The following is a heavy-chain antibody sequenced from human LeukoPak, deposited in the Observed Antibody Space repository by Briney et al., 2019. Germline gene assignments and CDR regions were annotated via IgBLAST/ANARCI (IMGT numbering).Heavy chain of an antibody. J-gene: IGHJ6*03. Sequence: PSETLSLTCAVYGGSFSGYYWSWIRQPPGKGLEWIGEINHSGSTNYNPSLKSRVTISVDTSKNQFSLKLSSVTAADTAVYYCARGHPTGYCSGGSCYYYMDVWGKGTTVTVSS. CDR1: GGSFSGYY. D-gene: IGHD2-15*01. CDR3: ARGHPTGYCSGGSCYYYMDV. V-gene: IGHV4-34*01. CDR2: INHSGST.